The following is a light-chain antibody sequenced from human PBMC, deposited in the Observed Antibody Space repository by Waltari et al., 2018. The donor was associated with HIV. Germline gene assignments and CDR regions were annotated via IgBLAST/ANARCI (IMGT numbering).Light chain of an antibody. CDR2: EVS. CDR3: SSFTTSNSLL. CDR1: STDIGAYDF. J-gene: IGLJ2*01. Sequence: QSALTQPASVSGSPGQSITVSCTGTSTDIGAYDFVSWYQQTPGPAPKPVIYEVSNRPSGISYRFSGSKSGNTASLTISGLQTEDEADYYCSSFTTSNSLLFGGGTKVTVL. V-gene: IGLV2-14*01.